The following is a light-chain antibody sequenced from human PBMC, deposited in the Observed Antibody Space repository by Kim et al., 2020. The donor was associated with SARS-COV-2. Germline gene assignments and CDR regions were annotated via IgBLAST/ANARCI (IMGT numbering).Light chain of an antibody. CDR1: QTVNSAY. V-gene: IGKV3-20*01. CDR2: DTS. J-gene: IGKJ1*01. CDR3: QQYASLPRT. Sequence: PGKRAPLSCRASQTVNSAYLVWYQQKPGQSPRLLIYDTSTRATGIPDRFSGRGSGTNFTLTIGRLEPEDSAIYYCQQYASLPRTFGQGTKVDIK.